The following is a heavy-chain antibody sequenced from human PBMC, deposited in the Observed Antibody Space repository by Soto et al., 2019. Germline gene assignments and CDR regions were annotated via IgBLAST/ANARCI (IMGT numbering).Heavy chain of an antibody. V-gene: IGHV3-30*12. D-gene: IGHD3-22*01. CDR1: GFTFSDYG. Sequence: GGSLRLSCAASGFTFSDYGMHWVRQAPGKGLDWVAIVSYDGTNKYYADSVKGRFTISRDDSKSIAYLQMNSLKTEDTAVYYCSTNYCDSRGYDNWFDPWGQGTLVTVSS. CDR3: STNYCDSRGYDNWFDP. CDR2: VSYDGTNK. J-gene: IGHJ5*02.